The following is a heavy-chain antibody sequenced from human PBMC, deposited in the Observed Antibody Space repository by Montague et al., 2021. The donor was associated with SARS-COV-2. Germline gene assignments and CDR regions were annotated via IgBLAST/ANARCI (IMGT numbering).Heavy chain of an antibody. J-gene: IGHJ4*02. Sequence: SETLSLTCTVSGGSISSYYWSWIRQPPGKGLEWIGYMYYSGNTNYNPSLKSRVTLSVGTPKNQFSLKLSSVTAADTAVYYCARDFDYWGQGTLVTVSS. CDR1: GGSISSYY. CDR2: MYYSGNT. CDR3: ARDFDY. V-gene: IGHV4-59*13.